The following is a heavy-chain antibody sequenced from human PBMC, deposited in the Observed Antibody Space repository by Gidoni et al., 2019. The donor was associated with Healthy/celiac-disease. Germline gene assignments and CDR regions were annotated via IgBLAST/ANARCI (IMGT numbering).Heavy chain of an antibody. D-gene: IGHD5-18*01. CDR1: GGSFSGYY. CDR2: INHSGST. J-gene: IGHJ4*02. Sequence: QVQLQQWGAGLLKPSETLSLTCAVYGGSFSGYYCIGEINHSGSTNYNPSLKSRVTISVDTSKNQFSLKLSSVTAADTAVYYCARGSRYGRLNPSYFDYWGQGTLVTVSS. V-gene: IGHV4-34*01. CDR3: ARGSRYGRLNPSYFDY.